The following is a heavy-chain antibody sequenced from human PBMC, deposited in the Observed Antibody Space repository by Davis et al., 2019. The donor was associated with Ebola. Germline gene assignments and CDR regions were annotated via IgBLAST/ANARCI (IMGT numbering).Heavy chain of an antibody. CDR3: ANLGSGSHYEDFDY. Sequence: GESLKISCAASGFTFSNYAMHWVRQAPGKGLEWVARVSNDGSKGSYADSVRGRFTISRDNSKNTLYLQMNTLRPEDTAVYYCANLGSGSHYEDFDYWGQGTLVTVSS. CDR1: GFTFSNYA. D-gene: IGHD3-10*01. J-gene: IGHJ4*02. CDR2: VSNDGSKG. V-gene: IGHV3-30*04.